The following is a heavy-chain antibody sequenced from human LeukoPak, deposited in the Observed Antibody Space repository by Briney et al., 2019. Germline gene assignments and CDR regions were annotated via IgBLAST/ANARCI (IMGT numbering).Heavy chain of an antibody. D-gene: IGHD3-22*01. Sequence: ASVKVSCKASGGTFSSYYMHWVRQAPGQGLEWMGRINPNSGGTNYAQKFQGRVTMTRDTSISTAYMELSRLRSDDTAVYYCARVEYYYDSSGYYLFDYWGQGTLVTVSS. J-gene: IGHJ4*02. CDR2: INPNSGGT. CDR1: GGTFSSYY. CDR3: ARVEYYYDSSGYYLFDY. V-gene: IGHV1-2*06.